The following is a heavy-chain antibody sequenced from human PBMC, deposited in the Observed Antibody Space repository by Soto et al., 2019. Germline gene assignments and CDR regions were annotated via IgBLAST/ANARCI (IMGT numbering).Heavy chain of an antibody. D-gene: IGHD3-16*02. V-gene: IGHV3-30*18. J-gene: IGHJ4*02. CDR1: GFTFSSYG. CDR3: AKEILRLGELSPFDY. CDR2: ISYDGSNK. Sequence: GGSLRLSCAASGFTFSSYGMHWVRQAPGKGLEWVAVISYDGSNKYYADSVKGRFTISRDNSENTLYLQMNSLRAEDTAVYYCAKEILRLGELSPFDYWGQGTLVTVSS.